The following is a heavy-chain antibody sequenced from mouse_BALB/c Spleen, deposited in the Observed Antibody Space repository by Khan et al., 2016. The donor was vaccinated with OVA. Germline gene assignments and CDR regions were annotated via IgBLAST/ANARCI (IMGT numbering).Heavy chain of an antibody. CDR3: ATTARSYYYAMVY. Sequence: QVQLQQSGAELMKPGASVKISCKAAGYTFSTYWIEWVKQRPGHGLEWIGEILPRSGSTNYNEKFKGKATFTADTSSNTAYMQLSSLTSEDSAVYYSATTARSYYYAMVYWGQGTSVTVSS. CDR1: GYTFSTYW. CDR2: ILPRSGST. D-gene: IGHD3-1*01. J-gene: IGHJ4*01. V-gene: IGHV1-9*01.